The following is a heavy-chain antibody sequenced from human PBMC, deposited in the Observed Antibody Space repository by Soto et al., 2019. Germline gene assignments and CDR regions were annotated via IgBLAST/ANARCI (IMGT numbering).Heavy chain of an antibody. J-gene: IGHJ3*02. D-gene: IGHD6-19*01. CDR3: ARELFSSGWPYDAFDI. Sequence: GASVKVSCKASGYTFTSYGISWVRQAPGQGLEWMGWISAYNGNTNYAQKLQGRVTMTTDTSTSTAYMELRSLRSDDTAVYYCARELFSSGWPYDAFDIWGQGTMVTVSS. CDR2: ISAYNGNT. CDR1: GYTFTSYG. V-gene: IGHV1-18*01.